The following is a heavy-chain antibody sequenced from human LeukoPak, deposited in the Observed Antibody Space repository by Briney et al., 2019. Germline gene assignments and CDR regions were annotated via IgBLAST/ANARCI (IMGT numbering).Heavy chain of an antibody. D-gene: IGHD3-3*01. V-gene: IGHV3-48*02. J-gene: IGHJ6*02. CDR3: ARDRAHDFWSGYYPNYYGMDV. Sequence: PGGSLRLSCAASGFTFSSYAMSWVRQAPGKGLEWVSYISSSSSTIYYADSVKGRFTISRDNAKNSLYLQMNSLRDEDTAVYYCARDRAHDFWSGYYPNYYGMDVWGQGTTVTVSS. CDR1: GFTFSSYA. CDR2: ISSSSSTI.